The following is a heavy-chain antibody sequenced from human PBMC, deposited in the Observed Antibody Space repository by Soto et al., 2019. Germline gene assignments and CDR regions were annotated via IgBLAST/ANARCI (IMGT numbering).Heavy chain of an antibody. CDR2: IFSSGST. Sequence: SETLSLTCTVSGGSINTFYWSWVRQPAGKGLEWIGRIFSSGSTSFNPSLESRVAMSVDTSKNHFSLNLSSVTAADMAVYYCAREGSYSAYNFAHGIQLWSFDFWGQGALVTVS. CDR1: GGSINTFY. D-gene: IGHD5-12*01. V-gene: IGHV4-4*07. CDR3: AREGSYSAYNFAHGIQLWSFDF. J-gene: IGHJ4*02.